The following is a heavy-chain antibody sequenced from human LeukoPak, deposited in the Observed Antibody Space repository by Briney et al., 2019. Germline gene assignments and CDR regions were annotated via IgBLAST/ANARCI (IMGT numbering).Heavy chain of an antibody. J-gene: IGHJ6*02. V-gene: IGHV4-30-2*01. D-gene: IGHD2-2*01. Sequence: PSETLSLTCAVSGGSISSGGYSWSWIRQPPGKGLEWIGYIYHSGSTYYNPSLKSRVTISVDRSKNQFSLKLSSVTAADTAVYYCARDAIVVVPAARGYYYYGMDVWGQGTTVTVSS. CDR2: IYHSGST. CDR3: ARDAIVVVPAARGYYYYGMDV. CDR1: GGSISSGGYS.